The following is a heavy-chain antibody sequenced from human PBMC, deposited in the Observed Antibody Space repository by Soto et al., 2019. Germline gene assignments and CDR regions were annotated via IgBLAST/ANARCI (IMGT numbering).Heavy chain of an antibody. CDR3: ASVETQRYYYGMDV. V-gene: IGHV1-69*12. Sequence: QVQLVQSGAEVKKPGSSVKVSCKASGGTFSSHAMSWVRQAPGEGLEWMGGIIPIFRTADYAQKFQGRVTITADESTSTAYMELSSLRSEDTAVYYCASVETQRYYYGMDVWGQGTTVTVSS. CDR2: IIPIFRTA. J-gene: IGHJ6*02. CDR1: GGTFSSHA. D-gene: IGHD2-15*01.